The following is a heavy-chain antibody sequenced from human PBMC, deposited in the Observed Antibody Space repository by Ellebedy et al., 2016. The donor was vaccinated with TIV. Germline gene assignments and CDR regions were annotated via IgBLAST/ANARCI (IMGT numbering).Heavy chain of an antibody. CDR3: AGIVGATPFDY. Sequence: PGGSLRPSCKGSGYSFTSYWIGWVRQMPGKGLEWMGIIYPGDFDTRYSPSFQGQVTISADKSSSTAYLQWTSLKASDTAMYYCAGIVGATPFDYWGQGTLVTVSS. CDR2: IYPGDFDT. V-gene: IGHV5-51*01. J-gene: IGHJ4*02. D-gene: IGHD1-26*01. CDR1: GYSFTSYW.